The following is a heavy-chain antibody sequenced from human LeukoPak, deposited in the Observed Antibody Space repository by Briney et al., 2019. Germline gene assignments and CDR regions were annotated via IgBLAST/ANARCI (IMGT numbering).Heavy chain of an antibody. CDR3: ARDGGRPTYYDILTGMDV. J-gene: IGHJ6*04. CDR2: IYTSGST. V-gene: IGHV4-61*02. CDR1: GGSISSGSYY. Sequence: SQTLSLTCTVSGGSISSGSYYWSWIRQPAGKGLEWIGRIYTSGSTNYNPSLKSRVTISADTSKNQFSLKLSSVTAADTAVYYCARDGGRPTYYDILTGMDVWGKGTTVTVSS. D-gene: IGHD3-9*01.